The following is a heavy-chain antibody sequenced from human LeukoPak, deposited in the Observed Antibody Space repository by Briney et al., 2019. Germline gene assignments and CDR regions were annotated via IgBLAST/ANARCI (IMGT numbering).Heavy chain of an antibody. CDR2: INPNSGGT. J-gene: IGHJ5*02. Sequence: GASVNVSCKASVYTFTGYYMHWVRQAPGQGLEWMGWINPNSGGTNYAQKFQGRVTMTRDTSISTAYMELSRLRSDDTAVYYCARDPDYGYSSRWHTGPNWFDPWGQGTLVTVSS. CDR3: ARDPDYGYSSRWHTGPNWFDP. D-gene: IGHD6-13*01. CDR1: VYTFTGYY. V-gene: IGHV1-2*02.